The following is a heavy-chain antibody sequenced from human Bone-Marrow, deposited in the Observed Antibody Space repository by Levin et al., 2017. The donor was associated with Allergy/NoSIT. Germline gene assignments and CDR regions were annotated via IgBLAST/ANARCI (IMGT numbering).Heavy chain of an antibody. CDR3: SSQLLMWFGEAFFDN. Sequence: GGSLRLSCTALGFNFGEYGMNWFRQAPGKGLEWMGFIRSKAYGETTEYAASVRGRFNISRDDSKSIAYLQMNSLKTEDTAVYYCSSQLLMWFGEAFFDNWGQGTPVTVSS. CDR1: GFNFGEYG. D-gene: IGHD3-10*01. CDR2: IRSKAYGETT. J-gene: IGHJ4*02. V-gene: IGHV3-49*03.